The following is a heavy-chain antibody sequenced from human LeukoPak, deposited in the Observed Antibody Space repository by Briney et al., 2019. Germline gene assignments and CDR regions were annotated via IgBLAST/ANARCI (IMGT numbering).Heavy chain of an antibody. V-gene: IGHV3-21*01. CDR2: ISSSSSYI. D-gene: IGHD1-1*01. Sequence: EGSLRLSCAASGFTFSSYSMNWVRQAPGKGLEWVSSISSSSSYIYYADSVKGRFTISRDNSENTLFLQMNSLRVEDSALYYCARGDDGRSLDYWGQGTRVAVSS. CDR3: ARGDDGRSLDY. J-gene: IGHJ4*02. CDR1: GFTFSSYS.